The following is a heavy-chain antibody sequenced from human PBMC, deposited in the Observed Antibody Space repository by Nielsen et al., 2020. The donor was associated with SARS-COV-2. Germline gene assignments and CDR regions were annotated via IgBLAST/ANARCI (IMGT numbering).Heavy chain of an antibody. CDR3: GYCTSTRCFAGGYFDY. Sequence: SCAASGFTFSDYYMSWIRQAPGKGLEWVSYISTSGSTKDYADSVKGRFTISRDNAKNSLYLQMNSLRAEDTAVYYCGYCTSTRCFAGGYFDYRGQGTLVTVSS. D-gene: IGHD2-2*01. CDR1: GFTFSDYY. CDR2: ISTSGSTK. V-gene: IGHV3-11*04. J-gene: IGHJ4*02.